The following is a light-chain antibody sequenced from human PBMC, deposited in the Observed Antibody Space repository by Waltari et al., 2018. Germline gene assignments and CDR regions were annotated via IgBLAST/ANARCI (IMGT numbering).Light chain of an antibody. CDR1: SSDIGSFNL. CDR2: EVS. CDR3: CSYAGTIPFV. J-gene: IGLJ1*01. V-gene: IGLV2-23*02. Sequence: QSALTQTASVSGSPGQSITISCTGTSSDIGSFNLVSWYQQHPGKAPKLMIYEVSQRPSGVSNLCSGSKSANTASLTISGLQAEDEADYYCCSYAGTIPFVFGTGTKVTVL.